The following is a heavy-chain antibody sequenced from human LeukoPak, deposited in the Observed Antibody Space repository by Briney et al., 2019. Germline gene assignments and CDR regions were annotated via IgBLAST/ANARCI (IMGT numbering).Heavy chain of an antibody. CDR1: RSTFSNYW. Sequence: HPGGSLRLSCAASRSTFSNYWMTWVRQAPGKGLEWVANINQDGSERYYVDSVKGRFTISRDNAKSSLYLQMNSLRAEDTAVYYCARDYMAGATFQIQGPVDYWGQGTLVTVSS. CDR3: ARDYMAGATFQIQGPVDY. V-gene: IGHV3-7*01. CDR2: INQDGSER. J-gene: IGHJ4*02. D-gene: IGHD1-26*01.